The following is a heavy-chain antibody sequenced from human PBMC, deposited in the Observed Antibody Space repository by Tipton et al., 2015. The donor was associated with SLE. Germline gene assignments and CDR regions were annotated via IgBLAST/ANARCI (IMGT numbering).Heavy chain of an antibody. D-gene: IGHD3-22*01. Sequence: TLSLTCAVYGGSFSGYYWSWIRQPPGKGLEWIGEINHSGSTNYNPSLKSRVTISVDTSKNQFSLKLSSVTAADTAVYYCASSGSIGSLDWVHGTLVTVSS. CDR3: ASSGSIGSLD. CDR2: INHSGST. J-gene: IGHJ4*01. V-gene: IGHV4-34*01. CDR1: GGSFSGYY.